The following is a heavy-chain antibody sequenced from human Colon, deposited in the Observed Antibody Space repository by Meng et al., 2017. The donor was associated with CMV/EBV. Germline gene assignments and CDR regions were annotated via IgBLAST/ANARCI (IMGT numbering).Heavy chain of an antibody. J-gene: IGHJ4*02. Sequence: GESLKISCAASGFTFSSYSMNWVRQAPGKGLEWVAFIRYDGSNKYYADSVKGRFTISRDNSKNTLYLQMNSLRAEDTAVYYCAKERYCSSTSCYRGEFDYWGQGTLVTVSS. V-gene: IGHV3-30*02. CDR3: AKERYCSSTSCYRGEFDY. CDR2: IRYDGSNK. D-gene: IGHD2-2*02. CDR1: GFTFSSYS.